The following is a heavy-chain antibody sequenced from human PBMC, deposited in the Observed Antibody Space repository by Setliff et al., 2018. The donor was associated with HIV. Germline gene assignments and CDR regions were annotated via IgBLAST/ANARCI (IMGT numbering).Heavy chain of an antibody. D-gene: IGHD3-22*01. CDR3: ARDRSSTGDYNEEHLFEY. Sequence: GASVKVSCKASGYTFNDYGISWVRQAPGHGLEWMGWISGHNGYTNYAQKVQDRVTMTTDTSTSTAYMELRGLRSDATAVYYCARDRSSTGDYNEEHLFEYWGQGTLVTVSS. J-gene: IGHJ4*02. CDR1: GYTFNDYG. CDR2: ISGHNGYT. V-gene: IGHV1-18*01.